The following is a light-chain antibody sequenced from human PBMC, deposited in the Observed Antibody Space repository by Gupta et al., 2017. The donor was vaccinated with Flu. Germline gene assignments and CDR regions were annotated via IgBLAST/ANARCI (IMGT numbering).Light chain of an antibody. J-gene: IGLJ1*01. V-gene: IGLV1-36*01. CDR3: AAWDDSLNVYV. CDR2: YDD. Sequence: QSMVTQPPSVSAAPRQGVTIPCSGSSSNIGNNAVNWYQQLPGKAPKLVIYYDDMLPSGVSDRFSGSKSGTSASLAISGLQAADEADYYCAAWDDSLNVYVFGTGTKVTVL. CDR1: SSNIGNNA.